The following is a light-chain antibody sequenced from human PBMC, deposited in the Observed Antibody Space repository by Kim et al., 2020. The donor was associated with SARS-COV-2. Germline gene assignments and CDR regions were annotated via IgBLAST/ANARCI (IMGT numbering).Light chain of an antibody. Sequence: SSELTQDPAVSVALGQTVRITCQGDSLRIYYASWYQQKPGQAPVLVIYGKNNRPSGIPDRFSGSSSGNTASLTITGAPAEDEADYYCNSRDSSGHHLFGG. J-gene: IGLJ2*01. CDR3: NSRDSSGHHL. CDR1: SLRIYY. CDR2: GKN. V-gene: IGLV3-19*01.